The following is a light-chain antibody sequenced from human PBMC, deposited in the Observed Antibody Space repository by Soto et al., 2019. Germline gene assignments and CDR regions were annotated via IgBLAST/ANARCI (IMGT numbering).Light chain of an antibody. Sequence: QSVLTQPPSVSGAPGQRVTISCTGSSSNIGAGYDVHWYQQVPGTAPKIGIYGNSDRPSGVPDRFSGSKSGTSASPAITGLQTEDEADYYCQSFDISMRAVFGGGTKL. J-gene: IGLJ3*02. V-gene: IGLV1-40*01. CDR2: GNS. CDR1: SSNIGAGYD. CDR3: QSFDISMRAV.